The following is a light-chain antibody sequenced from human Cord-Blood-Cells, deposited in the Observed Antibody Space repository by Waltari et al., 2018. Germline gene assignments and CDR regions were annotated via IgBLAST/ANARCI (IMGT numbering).Light chain of an antibody. CDR1: SSHVGGYNH. Sequence: QSALTQPASVSGSPGQSITISCTGTSSHVGGYNHVSWYQRHPGKAPKLMIYDVSNRPSGVSNRFSGSKSGNTASLTISGLQAEDEADYYCSSYTSSSTLVFGGGTKLTVL. V-gene: IGLV2-14*01. J-gene: IGLJ2*01. CDR2: DVS. CDR3: SSYTSSSTLV.